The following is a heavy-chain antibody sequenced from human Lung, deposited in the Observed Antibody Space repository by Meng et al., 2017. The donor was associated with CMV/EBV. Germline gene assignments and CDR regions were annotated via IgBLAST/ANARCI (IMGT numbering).Heavy chain of an antibody. CDR1: GFNFTTSS. CDR3: TGLYP. CDR2: IRRKENIYAT. V-gene: IGHV3-73*01. J-gene: IGHJ5*02. Sequence: SLKVSCADSGFNFTTSSLHWVHQASGKGLEWVGRIRRKENIYATELAASVRGRFTISRDDSKSVTYLQMNNLEIEDSAIYYCTGLYPWGQGTLVTVSS.